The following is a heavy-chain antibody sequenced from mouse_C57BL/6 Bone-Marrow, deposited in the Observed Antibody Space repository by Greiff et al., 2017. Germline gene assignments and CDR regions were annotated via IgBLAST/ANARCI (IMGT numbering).Heavy chain of an antibody. CDR3: VRRYSNYDAMDD. Sequence: EVKLVESGGGLVQPKGSLKLSCAASGFSFNTYAMNWVRQAPGKGLEWVARIRSKSNNYATYYADSVKDRFTISRDDSESMLYLQMNNLKTEDTAMYYCVRRYSNYDAMDDWGQGTSVTVSS. V-gene: IGHV10-1*01. CDR2: IRSKSNNYAT. J-gene: IGHJ4*01. D-gene: IGHD2-5*01. CDR1: GFSFNTYA.